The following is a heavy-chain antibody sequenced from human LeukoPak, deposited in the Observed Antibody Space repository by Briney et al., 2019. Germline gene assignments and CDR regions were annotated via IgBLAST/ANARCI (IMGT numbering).Heavy chain of an antibody. D-gene: IGHD3-22*01. CDR1: GGSISSSSYY. V-gene: IGHV4-31*03. CDR2: ISYSGST. J-gene: IGHJ3*02. Sequence: PSETLSLTCTVSGGSISSSSYYWSWIRQHPGKGLEWIAYISYSGSTYYNPSLKSRIIISVDTSKNRFSLKLSSVTAADTAVYFCARGAFNYYDTIGYSNDAFDIWGQGTMVTVSS. CDR3: ARGAFNYYDTIGYSNDAFDI.